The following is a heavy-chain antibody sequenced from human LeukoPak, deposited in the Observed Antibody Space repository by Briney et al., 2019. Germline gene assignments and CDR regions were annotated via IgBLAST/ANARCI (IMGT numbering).Heavy chain of an antibody. J-gene: IGHJ4*02. CDR2: ISGSGGST. CDR1: GFTFSSYA. D-gene: IGHD6-19*01. CDR3: ARDRTHSSGWSSLDY. V-gene: IGHV3-23*01. Sequence: GGSLRLSCAASGFTFSSYAMSWVRQAPGKGLEWVSAISGSGGSTYYADSVKGRFTISRDNAKNSLYLQMNSLRAEDTAVYYCARDRTHSSGWSSLDYWGQGTLVTVSS.